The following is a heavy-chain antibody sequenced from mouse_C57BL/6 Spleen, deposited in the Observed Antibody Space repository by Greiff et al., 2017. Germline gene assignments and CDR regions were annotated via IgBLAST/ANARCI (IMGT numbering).Heavy chain of an antibody. CDR1: GYTFTSYW. V-gene: IGHV1-7*01. D-gene: IGHD2-3*01. CDR3: ARPTYDGYYEWYFDV. J-gene: IGHJ1*03. Sequence: QVQLQQSGAELAKPGASVKLSCKASGYTFTSYWMHWVNQRPGQGLEWIGYINPSSGYTQYNQKFKDKATLTEDKSSSTAYMQLSSLTYKDSAVYNCARPTYDGYYEWYFDVWGTGTTVTVSS. CDR2: INPSSGYT.